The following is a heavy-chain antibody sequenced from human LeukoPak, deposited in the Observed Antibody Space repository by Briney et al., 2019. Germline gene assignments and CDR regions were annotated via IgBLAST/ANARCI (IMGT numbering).Heavy chain of an antibody. CDR3: VVSNYYYYYMDV. D-gene: IGHD2/OR15-2a*01. CDR1: GFTFSSYG. V-gene: IGHV3-30*03. Sequence: GRSLRLSCAASGFTFSSYGMHWVRQAPGKGLEWVAVISYDGSNKYYADSVKGRSTISRDNSKNTLHLQMNSLRAEDTAVYYCVVSNYYYYYMDVWGKGTTVTVSS. CDR2: ISYDGSNK. J-gene: IGHJ6*03.